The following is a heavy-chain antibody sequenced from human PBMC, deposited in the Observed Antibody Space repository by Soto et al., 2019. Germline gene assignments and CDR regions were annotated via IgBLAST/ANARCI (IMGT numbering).Heavy chain of an antibody. CDR3: AKDKVGDCSGGSCYPGWFDP. D-gene: IGHD2-15*01. V-gene: IGHV3-9*01. Sequence: EVQLVESGGGLVQPGRSLRLSCAASGFTFDDYAMHWVRQAPGTGLEWVSGISWNSGSIGYADSVKGRFTISRDNAKNALYLQMNSLRAEYTSLYYCAKDKVGDCSGGSCYPGWFDPWGHGTLVTVS. CDR1: GFTFDDYA. CDR2: ISWNSGSI. J-gene: IGHJ5*02.